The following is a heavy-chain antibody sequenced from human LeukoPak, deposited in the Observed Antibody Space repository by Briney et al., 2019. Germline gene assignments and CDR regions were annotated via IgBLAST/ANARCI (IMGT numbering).Heavy chain of an antibody. CDR3: ARDGFEGATLLYYYYYMDV. Sequence: GGSLRLSCAASGFTFSSYAMHWVRQAPGKGLEWVAVISYDGSNKYYADSVKGRFTISRDNSKNTLYLQMNSLRAEDTAVYYCARDGFEGATLLYYYYYMDVWGKGTTVTVSS. V-gene: IGHV3-30-3*01. CDR2: ISYDGSNK. CDR1: GFTFSSYA. J-gene: IGHJ6*03. D-gene: IGHD1-26*01.